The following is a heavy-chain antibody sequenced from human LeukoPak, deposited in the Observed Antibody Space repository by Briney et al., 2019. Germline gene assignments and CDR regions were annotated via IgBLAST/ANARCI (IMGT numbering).Heavy chain of an antibody. CDR3: ARDLVTVTKGFDI. D-gene: IGHD4-17*01. J-gene: IGHJ3*02. CDR2: ISYIGST. Sequence: SETLSLTCTVSGDSFSSHYWTWIRQPPGKGLEWIGYISYIGSTNYSPSLKSRVTFSIDTSKNQFSLKLSSVTAADTAVYYCARDLVTVTKGFDIWGQGTMVSVSS. CDR1: GDSFSSHY. V-gene: IGHV4-59*11.